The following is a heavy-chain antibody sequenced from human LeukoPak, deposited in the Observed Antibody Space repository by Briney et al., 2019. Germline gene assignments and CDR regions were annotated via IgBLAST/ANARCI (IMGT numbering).Heavy chain of an antibody. Sequence: GGSPRLSCAASGFTFSSYAMSWVRQAPGKGLEWVSAISGSGGSTYYADSVKGRFTISRDNSKNTLYLQMNSLRAEDTAVYYCAKGIAVACRKTPYCDHWGEGTRVTVSS. CDR1: GFTFSSYA. D-gene: IGHD6-13*01. V-gene: IGHV3-23*01. J-gene: IGHJ4*02. CDR2: ISGSGGST. CDR3: AKGIAVACRKTPYCDH.